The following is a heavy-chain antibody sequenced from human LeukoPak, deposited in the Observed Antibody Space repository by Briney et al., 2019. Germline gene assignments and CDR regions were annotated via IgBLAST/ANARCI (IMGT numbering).Heavy chain of an antibody. D-gene: IGHD6-6*01. Sequence: SETLSLTCAVYGGSFSGYYWSWIRQPPGKGLEWIGYIYYSGSTNYNPSLKSRVTISVDTSKNQFSLKLSSVTAADTAVYYCAREDVYSSSSGFDYWGQGTLVTVSS. CDR1: GGSFSGYY. J-gene: IGHJ4*02. CDR3: AREDVYSSSSGFDY. V-gene: IGHV4-59*01. CDR2: IYYSGST.